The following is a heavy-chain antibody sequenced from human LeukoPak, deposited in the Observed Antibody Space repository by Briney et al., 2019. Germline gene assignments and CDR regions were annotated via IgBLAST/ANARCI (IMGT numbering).Heavy chain of an antibody. V-gene: IGHV3-7*01. Sequence: GGSLRLSCAASGFTFSSYWMSWVRQAPGKGLEWVANIKQDGSEKYYVDSVKGRFTISRDNAKNSLYLQMNSLRAEDTAVYYCARAYYDFWSGYRGAFDIWGRGTMVTVSS. J-gene: IGHJ3*02. CDR1: GFTFSSYW. CDR2: IKQDGSEK. D-gene: IGHD3-3*01. CDR3: ARAYYDFWSGYRGAFDI.